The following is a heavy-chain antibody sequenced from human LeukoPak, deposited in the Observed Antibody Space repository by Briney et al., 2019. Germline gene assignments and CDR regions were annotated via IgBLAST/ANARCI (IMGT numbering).Heavy chain of an antibody. D-gene: IGHD6-19*01. CDR1: GSTFNNFA. J-gene: IGHJ4*02. CDR2: ISGPGVYT. V-gene: IGHV3-23*01. Sequence: GGSLRLSCAASGSTFNNFAMNWVRQAPGKGLEWVSSISGPGVYTKYADSVKGRFTISRDNSNNTVYLQMNALRTEDTAVYYCARAVSNSGWYGSVDYWGQGTLVTVSS. CDR3: ARAVSNSGWYGSVDY.